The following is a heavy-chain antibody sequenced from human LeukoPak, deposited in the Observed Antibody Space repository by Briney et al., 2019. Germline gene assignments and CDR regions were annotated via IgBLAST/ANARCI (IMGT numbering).Heavy chain of an antibody. Sequence: PGGSLRLSCAASGFTFSDYYMSWIRQAPGKGLEWVSYISGGGSTIYYADSVKGRFTISRDNAKNSLYLQMNSLGAEDTAVYYCASGRYGDYRFDYWGQGTLVTVSS. CDR1: GFTFSDYY. V-gene: IGHV3-11*01. J-gene: IGHJ4*02. CDR2: ISGGGSTI. CDR3: ASGRYGDYRFDY. D-gene: IGHD4-17*01.